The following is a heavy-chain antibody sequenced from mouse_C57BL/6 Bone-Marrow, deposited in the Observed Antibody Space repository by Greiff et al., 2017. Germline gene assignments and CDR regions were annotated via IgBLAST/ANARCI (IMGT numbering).Heavy chain of an antibody. J-gene: IGHJ3*01. CDR1: GFTFSDYY. V-gene: IGHV5-16*01. CDR3: ASHYGSSPFAY. CDR2: INYDGSST. Sequence: DVKLVESEGGLVQPGSSMKLSCTASGFTFSDYYMAWVRQVPEKGLEWVANINYDGSSTYYLDSLKSRFIISRDNAKNILYLQMSSLKSEDTATSYCASHYGSSPFAYWGQGTLVTVSA. D-gene: IGHD1-1*01.